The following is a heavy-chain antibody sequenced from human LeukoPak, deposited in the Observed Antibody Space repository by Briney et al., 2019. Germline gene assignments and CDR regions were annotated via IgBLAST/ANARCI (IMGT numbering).Heavy chain of an antibody. Sequence: GGSPRLSCAASGFTFSSYAMHWVRQAPGKGLEWVAVISYDGSNKYYADSVKGRFTISRDNSKNTLYLQMNSLRAEDTAVYYCARDIAYDFWSGYYSLHYYYYYGMDVWGQGTTVTVSS. CDR1: GFTFSSYA. CDR3: ARDIAYDFWSGYYSLHYYYYYGMDV. CDR2: ISYDGSNK. D-gene: IGHD3-3*01. V-gene: IGHV3-30-3*01. J-gene: IGHJ6*02.